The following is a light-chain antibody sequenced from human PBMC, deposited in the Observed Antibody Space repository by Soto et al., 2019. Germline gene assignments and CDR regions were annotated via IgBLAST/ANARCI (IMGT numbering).Light chain of an antibody. J-gene: IGLJ7*01. CDR1: SDNLGGYNF. CDR3: SSYARGGTSVV. V-gene: IGLV2-14*01. Sequence: QSALTQPASVSGSPGQSITISCNGTSDNLGGYNFISWYQHRPGEVPKLLIYEVSRRPSGVSARFSASKSGTTASLTISGLQAEDEADFYCSSYARGGTSVVFGGGTQLTVL. CDR2: EVS.